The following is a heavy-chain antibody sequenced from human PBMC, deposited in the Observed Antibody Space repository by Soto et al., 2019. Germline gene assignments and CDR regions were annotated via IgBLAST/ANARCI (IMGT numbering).Heavy chain of an antibody. J-gene: IGHJ6*02. V-gene: IGHV1-69*06. D-gene: IGHD2-2*01. CDR3: ASRGNIVVVPAARVFYYYYGMDV. Sequence: ASVKVSCKASGGTFSSYAISWVRQAPGQGLEWMGGIIPIFGTANYAQKFQGRVTITADKSTSTAYMELSSRRSEDTAVYYCASRGNIVVVPAARVFYYYYGMDVWGQGTTVTVSS. CDR2: IIPIFGTA. CDR1: GGTFSSYA.